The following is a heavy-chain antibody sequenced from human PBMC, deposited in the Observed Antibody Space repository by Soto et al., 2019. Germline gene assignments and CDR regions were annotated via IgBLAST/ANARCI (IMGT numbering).Heavy chain of an antibody. CDR3: ASRNYYDSSGYLGVTEFDY. D-gene: IGHD3-22*01. CDR2: IHPSGGGT. V-gene: IGHV1-46*02. J-gene: IGHJ4*02. Sequence: ASVKVSCKASGYTFNNHYIHWVRQAPGQGLEWMGRIHPSGGGTNYAQKFQGRVTITADESTSTAYMELSSLRSEDTAVYYCASRNYYDSSGYLGVTEFDYWGQGTLVTVSS. CDR1: GYTFNNHY.